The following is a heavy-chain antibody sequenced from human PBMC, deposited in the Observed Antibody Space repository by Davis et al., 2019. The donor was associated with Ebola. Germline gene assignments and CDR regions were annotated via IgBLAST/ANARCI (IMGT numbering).Heavy chain of an antibody. Sequence: PGGSLRLSCAASGFSFRSYGMHWVRQAPGKGLEWVAFIRYDRSNKDYADSVKGRFTISRDNSKKTLYLQMNSLRVEDTAVYYCASGGGYDLYYFDYWGQGTLVTVSS. J-gene: IGHJ4*02. CDR1: GFSFRSYG. CDR3: ASGGGYDLYYFDY. CDR2: IRYDRSNK. V-gene: IGHV3-30*02. D-gene: IGHD5-12*01.